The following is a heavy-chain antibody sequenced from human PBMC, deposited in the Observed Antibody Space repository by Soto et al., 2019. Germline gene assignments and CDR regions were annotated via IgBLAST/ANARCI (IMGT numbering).Heavy chain of an antibody. CDR2: INHSGST. D-gene: IGHD6-13*01. V-gene: IGHV4-34*01. J-gene: IGHJ6*02. Sequence: SETLSLTYAGYGGYFNGYYCIWVRQLPGKGLEWIGEINHSGSTNYNPSLKSRVTISVDMSKNQFSLKLSSVTAADTAVYYCARGRKQLVLAYYDYYGMDVWGQGPTVTVS. CDR3: ARGRKQLVLAYYDYYGMDV. CDR1: GGYFNGYY.